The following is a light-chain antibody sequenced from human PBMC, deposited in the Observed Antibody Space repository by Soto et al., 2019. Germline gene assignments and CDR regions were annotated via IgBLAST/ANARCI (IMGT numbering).Light chain of an antibody. CDR2: EVN. J-gene: IGLJ1*01. CDR3: SSYAGSRNV. Sequence: QSALTQPPSASGSPGQSVAISCTGTSSDVGGYNYVSWYQQHPGKAPKLMIYEVNKRPSGVPDRFSGSKSGNPASLTVSGLPAEDEADYYCSSYAGSRNVFGTGTKLTVL. V-gene: IGLV2-8*01. CDR1: SSDVGGYNY.